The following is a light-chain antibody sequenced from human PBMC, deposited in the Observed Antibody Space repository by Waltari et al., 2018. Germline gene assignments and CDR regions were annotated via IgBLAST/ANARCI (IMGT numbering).Light chain of an antibody. J-gene: IGKJ1*01. V-gene: IGKV3-15*01. CDR3: QQYHNGPPKT. Sequence: ETAMTQSPATLSVSPGERATLSCRASQSVSSNFPWYQQKPGQAPRLLIYGASNRATGIPARFSGSGSGTEFTLTISSLQSEDFAVYYWQQYHNGPPKTFGQGTKVEIK. CDR2: GAS. CDR1: QSVSSN.